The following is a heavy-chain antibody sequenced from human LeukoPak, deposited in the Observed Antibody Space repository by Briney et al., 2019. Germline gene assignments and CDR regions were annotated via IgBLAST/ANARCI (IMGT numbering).Heavy chain of an antibody. D-gene: IGHD6-6*01. CDR1: GFTFSRYV. CDR3: VRRDIYTTSSWGAFDI. V-gene: IGHV3-23*01. CDR2: ISSTGGEI. J-gene: IGHJ3*02. Sequence: RPWGSLRLSCAASGFTFSRYVMSRVRQVPRRRPDWVSTISSTGGEIFYADSVKGRFTISRDNSNNMVYLQMDSLRTDDTALYYCVRRDIYTTSSWGAFDIWGQGTLVTVSS.